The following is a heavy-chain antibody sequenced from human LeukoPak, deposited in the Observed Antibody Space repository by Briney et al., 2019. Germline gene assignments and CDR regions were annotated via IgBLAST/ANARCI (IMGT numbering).Heavy chain of an antibody. CDR2: IYYSGST. CDR3: ARYVWGSYPTFEDY. CDR1: GGSISSYY. Sequence: SETLSLTCIVSGGSISSYYWSWIRQPPGKGLEWIGYIYYSGSTNYNPSLKSRVTISVGTSKKQFSLKLSSVIAADTAVYYCARYVWGSYPTFEDYWGQGTLVTVSS. J-gene: IGHJ4*02. V-gene: IGHV4-59*01. D-gene: IGHD3-16*02.